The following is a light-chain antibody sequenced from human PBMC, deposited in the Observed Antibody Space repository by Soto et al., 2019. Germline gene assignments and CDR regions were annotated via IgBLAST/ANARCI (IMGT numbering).Light chain of an antibody. CDR3: QQYGSLPIT. CDR1: QSVSSSY. CDR2: VAS. Sequence: EIVLTQSPGTLSLSPGERATLSCRTSQSVSSSYLAWYQQKSGQAPRLLVYVASSRAAGIPDRFSGSGSGTDFTLTISRLEPEDFAVYYCQQYGSLPITFGQGTRLENK. J-gene: IGKJ5*01. V-gene: IGKV3-20*01.